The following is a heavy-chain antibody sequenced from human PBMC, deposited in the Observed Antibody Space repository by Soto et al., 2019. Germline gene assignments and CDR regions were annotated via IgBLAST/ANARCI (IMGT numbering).Heavy chain of an antibody. CDR2: IYFDGITT. Sequence: GGSLRLSCTASGFTFNTHGMHWVRQAPGKGLVWVSRIYFDGITTYYAYSVKGLLTVSKDNATNTVYLSVNTVRDEDTSVYYCARGGAMGVDYWGRGTLVTVSS. J-gene: IGHJ4*02. CDR1: GFTFNTHG. V-gene: IGHV3-74*01. D-gene: IGHD2-8*01. CDR3: ARGGAMGVDY.